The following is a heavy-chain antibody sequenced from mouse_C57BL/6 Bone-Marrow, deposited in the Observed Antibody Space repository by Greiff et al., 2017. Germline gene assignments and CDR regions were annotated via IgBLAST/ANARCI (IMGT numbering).Heavy chain of an antibody. D-gene: IGHD2-5*01. Sequence: QVQLQQSGAELMKPGASVKLSCKATGYTFTGYWIEWVKQRPGHGLEWIGEILPGSGSTNYNEKFKGKATFTADTSSNTAYMQLSILTTEDSAIYYCARESNLIYWYFDVWGTGTTVTVSS. CDR3: ARESNLIYWYFDV. V-gene: IGHV1-9*01. CDR2: ILPGSGST. J-gene: IGHJ1*03. CDR1: GYTFTGYW.